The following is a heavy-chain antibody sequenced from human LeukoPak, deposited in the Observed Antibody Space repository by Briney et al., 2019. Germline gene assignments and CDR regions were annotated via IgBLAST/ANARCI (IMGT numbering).Heavy chain of an antibody. CDR1: GFTVNSNY. J-gene: IGHJ4*02. Sequence: GGSLRLSCAASGFTVNSNYMIWVRQAPGKGLEWVSVIYSGGSTHYADSVKGRFTISRDNSKNMLFLQMNSLRAEDTAVYYCVGTGPLSSNGWDFNYWGQGTLVTVSS. D-gene: IGHD6-19*01. CDR3: VGTGPLSSNGWDFNY. CDR2: IYSGGST. V-gene: IGHV3-53*01.